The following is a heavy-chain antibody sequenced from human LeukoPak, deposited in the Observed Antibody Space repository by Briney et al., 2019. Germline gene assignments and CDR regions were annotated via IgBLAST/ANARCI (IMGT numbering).Heavy chain of an antibody. D-gene: IGHD2-2*03. CDR1: GGSFSGYY. V-gene: IGHV4-34*01. CDR2: INHSGST. Sequence: SETLSLTWAVYGGSFSGYYWSWIRQPPGKGLEWIGEINHSGSTNYNPSLKSRVTISVDTSKNQFSLKLSSVTAADTAVYYCASPFGYCSSTSCYSVGAFDIWGQGTMVTVSS. J-gene: IGHJ3*02. CDR3: ASPFGYCSSTSCYSVGAFDI.